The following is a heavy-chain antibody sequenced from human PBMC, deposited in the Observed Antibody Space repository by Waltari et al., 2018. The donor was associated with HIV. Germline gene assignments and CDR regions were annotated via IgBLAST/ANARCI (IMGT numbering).Heavy chain of an antibody. CDR3: SRDTFGEYDF. Sequence: VQLVQSGGGLIKPGGSLRLYCSAYGFRVANYWMHWVRQSPGKGLVWVSRINIDGRTIDYADSVKGRFTISRDSAKNTLSLQMNSLREEDTAVYYCSRDTFGEYDFWGQGALVTVSS. D-gene: IGHD3-3*01. V-gene: IGHV3-74*01. CDR1: GFRVANYW. J-gene: IGHJ4*02. CDR2: INIDGRTI.